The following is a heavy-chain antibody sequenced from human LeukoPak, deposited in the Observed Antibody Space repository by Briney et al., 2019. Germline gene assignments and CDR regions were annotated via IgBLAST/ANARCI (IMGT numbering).Heavy chain of an antibody. J-gene: IGHJ4*02. CDR2: ISSSGSTI. CDR3: AREGSDFWSGYSKGYFDY. CDR1: GFTFSDYY. Sequence: PGGSLRLSCAASGFTFSDYYMSWIRQAPGKGLEWVSYISSSGSTIYYADSVKGRFTISRDNGKHSLYLQMYSLRAEDTAVYYCAREGSDFWSGYSKGYFDYWGQGTLVTVSS. V-gene: IGHV3-11*04. D-gene: IGHD3-3*01.